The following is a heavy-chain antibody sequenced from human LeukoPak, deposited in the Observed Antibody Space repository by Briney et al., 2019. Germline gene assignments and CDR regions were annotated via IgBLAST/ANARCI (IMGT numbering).Heavy chain of an antibody. V-gene: IGHV4-59*01. J-gene: IGHJ6*03. CDR1: GGSISSYY. CDR3: ARFLGPGGPYMDV. Sequence: NTSETLYLTCTVSGGSISSYYWSWIRQPPGKGLEWIGYIYYSGSTNYNPSLKSRVTISVDTSKNQFSLKLSSVTAADTAVYYCARFLGPGGPYMDVWGKGTTVTVSS. CDR2: IYYSGST. D-gene: IGHD3-10*01.